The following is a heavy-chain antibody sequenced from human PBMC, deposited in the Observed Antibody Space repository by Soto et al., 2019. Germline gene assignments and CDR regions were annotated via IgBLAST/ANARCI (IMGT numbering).Heavy chain of an antibody. CDR3: AGTPISRDYYYYYMDV. J-gene: IGHJ6*03. Sequence: QVQLVQSGAEVKKPGSSVKVSCKASGGTFSSYTISWVRQAPGQGLEWMGRIIPILGIANYAQKFQGRVTITADKSTSTAYMELSSLRSEDTAVYYCAGTPISRDYYYYYMDVWGKGTTVTVSS. CDR2: IIPILGIA. D-gene: IGHD3-9*01. CDR1: GGTFSSYT. V-gene: IGHV1-69*02.